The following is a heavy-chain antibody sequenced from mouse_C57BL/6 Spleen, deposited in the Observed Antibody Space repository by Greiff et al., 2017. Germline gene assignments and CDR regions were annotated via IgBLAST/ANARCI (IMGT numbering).Heavy chain of an antibody. CDR1: GYTFTSYG. J-gene: IGHJ3*01. CDR3: ARVYYGNYAVAY. D-gene: IGHD2-1*01. V-gene: IGHV1-81*01. Sequence: VQLQQSGAELARPGASVKLSCKASGYTFTSYGISWVKQRTGQGLEWIGESYPRSGNTYYNEKFKGKATLTADKSSSTAYMELRSLTSEDSAVYFCARVYYGNYAVAYWGQGTLVTVSA. CDR2: SYPRSGNT.